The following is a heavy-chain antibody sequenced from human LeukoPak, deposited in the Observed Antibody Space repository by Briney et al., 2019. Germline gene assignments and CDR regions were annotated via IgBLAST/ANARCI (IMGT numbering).Heavy chain of an antibody. V-gene: IGHV3-74*01. D-gene: IGHD3-10*01. Sequence: GGSLRLSCASTGFTFGNYAMSWVRQAPGKGLEWVSRINSDGSSTSYADSVKGRFTISRDNAKNTLYLQMNSLRAEDTAVYHCARDRGGSAFDILGQGTMVTVSS. CDR1: GFTFGNYA. J-gene: IGHJ3*02. CDR2: INSDGSST. CDR3: ARDRGGSAFDI.